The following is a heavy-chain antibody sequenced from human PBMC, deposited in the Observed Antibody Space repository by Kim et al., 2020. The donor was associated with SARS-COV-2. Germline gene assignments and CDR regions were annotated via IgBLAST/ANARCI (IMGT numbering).Heavy chain of an antibody. CDR2: IWYDGSKT. J-gene: IGHJ5*02. Sequence: GGSLRLSCAASGFTFRSYGMHWVRQAPGKGLEWVAGIWYDGSKTDYADSVKGRLTISRDNSKNMMYLQMNSLRAEDTAVYYCVRDRGGWASDTWGQGTLVTVSS. D-gene: IGHD3-10*01. CDR1: GFTFRSYG. CDR3: VRDRGGWASDT. V-gene: IGHV3-33*01.